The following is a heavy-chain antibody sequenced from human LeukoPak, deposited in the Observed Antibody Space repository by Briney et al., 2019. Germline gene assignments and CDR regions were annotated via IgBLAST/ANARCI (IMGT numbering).Heavy chain of an antibody. D-gene: IGHD1-26*01. J-gene: IGHJ4*02. CDR3: ARDIGGSYTAIDY. V-gene: IGHV3-21*01. CDR2: ISSSSAHI. CDR1: GFTFSSYS. Sequence: GGSLRLSCAASGFTFSSYSMNWVRQAPGKGLEWVSFISSSSAHINYADSVKGRFTISRDNPRSSLYLQMNSLRAEDTAVYYCARDIGGSYTAIDYWGQGTLVTVSS.